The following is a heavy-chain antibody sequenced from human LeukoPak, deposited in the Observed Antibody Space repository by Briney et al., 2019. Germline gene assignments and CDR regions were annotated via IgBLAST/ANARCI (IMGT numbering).Heavy chain of an antibody. V-gene: IGHV1-2*02. CDR3: ARALRYYYGSGTHPDY. D-gene: IGHD3-10*01. CDR1: GYTFTGYY. Sequence: ASVKVSCKASGYTFTGYYMHWVRQAPGQGLEWMGWINPNSGGTNYAQKFQGRVTMTRDTSIRTAYMELSRLRSDDTAVYYCARALRYYYGSGTHPDYWGQGTLVTVSS. CDR2: INPNSGGT. J-gene: IGHJ4*02.